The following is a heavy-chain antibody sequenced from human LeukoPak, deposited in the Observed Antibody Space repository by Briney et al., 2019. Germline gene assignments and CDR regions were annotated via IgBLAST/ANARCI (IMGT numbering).Heavy chain of an antibody. CDR1: GVTFSSYA. Sequence: ASVKVSCKASGVTFSSYAISWVRQAPGQGLEWMGVIIPIFGTANYAQKFQGRVTLTTDESTSTAYMELSRLRSEETAVYYCARDGGGVVVPAAMNYWGQGTMVTVSS. D-gene: IGHD2-2*01. J-gene: IGHJ4*02. CDR2: IIPIFGTA. CDR3: ARDGGGVVVPAAMNY. V-gene: IGHV1-69*05.